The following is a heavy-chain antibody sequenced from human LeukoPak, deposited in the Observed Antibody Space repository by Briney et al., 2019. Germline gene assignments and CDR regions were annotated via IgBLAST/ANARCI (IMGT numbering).Heavy chain of an antibody. CDR3: ARLTGDWFDH. V-gene: IGHV4-4*09. Sequence: SETLSLTCTVSGGSISSYYWSWIRQPPGKGLEWIGYIYTSGSTNYNPSLKSRVTTSVDTSKNQFSLKLSSVTAADTAVYYCARLTGDWFDHWGQGTLVTVSS. CDR1: GGSISSYY. D-gene: IGHD7-27*01. CDR2: IYTSGST. J-gene: IGHJ5*02.